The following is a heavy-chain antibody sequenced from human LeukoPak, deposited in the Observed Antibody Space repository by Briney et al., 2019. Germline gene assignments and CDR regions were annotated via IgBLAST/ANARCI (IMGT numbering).Heavy chain of an antibody. CDR2: ISAYNGNT. J-gene: IGHJ6*02. Sequence: GASVKVSCTASGYIFTGYYIHWLRQAPGQGLEWMGWISAYNGNTNYAQKLQGRVTMTADTSTSTAYMELRSLRSDDTAVYYCARALLWFGELGEPFYYYYGMDVWGQGTTVTVSS. CDR1: GYIFTGYY. V-gene: IGHV1-18*04. D-gene: IGHD3-10*01. CDR3: ARALLWFGELGEPFYYYYGMDV.